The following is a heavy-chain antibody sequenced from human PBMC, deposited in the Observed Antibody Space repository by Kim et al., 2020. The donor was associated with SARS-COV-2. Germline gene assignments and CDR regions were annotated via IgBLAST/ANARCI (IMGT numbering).Heavy chain of an antibody. J-gene: IGHJ4*01. Sequence: ASVKVSCKPSGYPFITYDINWVRQATGQGLEWMGWMNPNSGHTGYAQKFQGRVTMTRDTSTSTAYMELSSLRYQDTAVYYCARGTPAIATTGSDYWGQGTLVTVSS. D-gene: IGHD6-13*01. CDR3: ARGTPAIATTGSDY. CDR2: MNPNSGHT. V-gene: IGHV1-8*01. CDR1: GYPFITYD.